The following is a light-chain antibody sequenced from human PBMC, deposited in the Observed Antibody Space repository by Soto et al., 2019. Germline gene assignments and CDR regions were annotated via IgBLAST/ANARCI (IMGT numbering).Light chain of an antibody. Sequence: EIVLTQSPATLSLSPGERATLSCRASQTVSSSLAWYQQKPGQAPRLLIYEASNRATGIPARFSGSGSGADFTLTISSLEPEDFAVYYCQQRSNWPPLTFGQGTRLEIK. CDR2: EAS. CDR1: QTVSSS. CDR3: QQRSNWPPLT. J-gene: IGKJ5*01. V-gene: IGKV3-11*01.